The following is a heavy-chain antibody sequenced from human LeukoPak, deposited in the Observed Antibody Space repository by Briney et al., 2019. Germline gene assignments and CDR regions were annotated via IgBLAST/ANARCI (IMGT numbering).Heavy chain of an antibody. CDR2: IYHSGST. CDR1: GGFISSGGYS. D-gene: IGHD2-15*01. CDR3: ARLSQYCSAGSCYGNYFDY. Sequence: SETLSLTCAVSGGFISSGGYSWTWIRQPPGKGLEWIGYIYHSGSTYYNPSLKSRVTISVDRSKNQFSLRLSSVTAADTAVYYCARLSQYCSAGSCYGNYFDYWGQGTLVTVSS. J-gene: IGHJ4*02. V-gene: IGHV4-30-2*01.